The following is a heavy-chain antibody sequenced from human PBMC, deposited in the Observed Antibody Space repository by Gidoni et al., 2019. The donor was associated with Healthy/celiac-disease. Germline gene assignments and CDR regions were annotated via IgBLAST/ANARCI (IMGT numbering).Heavy chain of an antibody. V-gene: IGHV1-69*04. Sequence: QVQLGQSGAEVKTPGSSVKVSCKASGATFSSYAISWVRQAPGQGLEWLGRIIPILGIANYAQKFQGRVTITADKSTSTAYMELSSLRSEDTAGYYCASTYKYTDYDFCSGGFDPWGQGTLVTVSS. J-gene: IGHJ5*02. CDR3: ASTYKYTDYDFCSGGFDP. CDR2: IIPILGIA. D-gene: IGHD3-3*01. CDR1: GATFSSYA.